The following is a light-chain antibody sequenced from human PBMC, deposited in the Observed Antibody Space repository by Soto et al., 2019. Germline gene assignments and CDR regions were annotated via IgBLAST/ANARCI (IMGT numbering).Light chain of an antibody. CDR3: QQYNNWPIT. Sequence: EIVLTQSPDTLSVSPGERATLSCRTSQTVGSNLAWYQQKPGQAPRLLIYGVSTRASDTPARFSGSGSVTEFALTISSLQSEDFAVYYCQQYNNWPITFGQGTRLEIK. V-gene: IGKV3D-15*01. CDR2: GVS. CDR1: QTVGSN. J-gene: IGKJ5*01.